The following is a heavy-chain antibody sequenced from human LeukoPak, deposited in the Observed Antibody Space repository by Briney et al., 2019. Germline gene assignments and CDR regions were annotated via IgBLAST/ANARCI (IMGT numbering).Heavy chain of an antibody. J-gene: IGHJ3*01. CDR2: IKEDGSEK. Sequence: GGSLRLSCTTSGFTFNTYWMTWVRQAPGKGLEWVANIKEDGSEKVYVDSLKGRFTISRDNAKNALFLQMNSLRVEDTAVYYCARDPYSRGFAAFDVWGQGTMVTVSS. D-gene: IGHD6-19*01. CDR3: ARDPYSRGFAAFDV. CDR1: GFTFNTYW. V-gene: IGHV3-7*04.